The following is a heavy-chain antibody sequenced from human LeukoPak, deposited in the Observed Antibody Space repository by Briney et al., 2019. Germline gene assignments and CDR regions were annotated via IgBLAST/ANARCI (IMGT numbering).Heavy chain of an antibody. D-gene: IGHD2-15*01. V-gene: IGHV4-59*01. Sequence: SETLSLTCTVSGGSITSYYWSWIRQSPGKGLEWTGYIYYSGSTNYNPSLKSRVTISVDTSKNQFSLKLSSVTAADTAVYYCARGYCSGGSCYDAFDIWGQGTMVTVSS. CDR1: GGSITSYY. CDR2: IYYSGST. J-gene: IGHJ3*02. CDR3: ARGYCSGGSCYDAFDI.